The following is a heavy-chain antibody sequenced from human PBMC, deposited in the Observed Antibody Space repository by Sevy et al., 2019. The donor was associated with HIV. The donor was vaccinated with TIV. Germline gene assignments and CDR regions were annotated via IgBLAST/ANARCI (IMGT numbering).Heavy chain of an antibody. Sequence: GGSLRLSSAASGITFNSLWMTWVRQAPGKGLEWVANIKEDGSEKYYVDSVKGRFAISRDNAKSSLYLQMNSLRVEDTAVYYCADPPSGLWGQGTLVTVSS. CDR3: ADPPSGL. CDR2: IKEDGSEK. CDR1: GITFNSLW. V-gene: IGHV3-7*01. J-gene: IGHJ4*02.